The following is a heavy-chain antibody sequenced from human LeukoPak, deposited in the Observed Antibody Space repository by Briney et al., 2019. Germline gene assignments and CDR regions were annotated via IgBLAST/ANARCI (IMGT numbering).Heavy chain of an antibody. J-gene: IGHJ6*03. Sequence: PGGSLRLSCAASGFTFSTYSMNWVRQAPGEGLEWVSSISSSGSYIYYADSLKGRFTISRDNAKNSLYLQMNSLRAEDTAVYYCARIQLNSYYYYMDVWGKGTTDTVSS. CDR1: GFTFSTYS. CDR2: ISSSGSYI. V-gene: IGHV3-21*01. CDR3: ARIQLNSYYYYMDV. D-gene: IGHD2-2*01.